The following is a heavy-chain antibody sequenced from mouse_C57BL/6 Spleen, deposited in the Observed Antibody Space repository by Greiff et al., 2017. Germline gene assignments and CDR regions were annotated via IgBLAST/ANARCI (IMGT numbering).Heavy chain of an antibody. D-gene: IGHD1-1*01. Sequence: EVQVVESGGGLVKPGGSLKLSCAASGFTFSSYAMSWVRQTPEKRLEWVATISDGGSYTYYPDNVKGRFTISRDNAKNNLYLQMSHLKSEDTAMYYCARGLYYGSSFYFDYWGQGTTLTVSS. CDR3: ARGLYYGSSFYFDY. CDR1: GFTFSSYA. V-gene: IGHV5-4*01. J-gene: IGHJ2*01. CDR2: ISDGGSYT.